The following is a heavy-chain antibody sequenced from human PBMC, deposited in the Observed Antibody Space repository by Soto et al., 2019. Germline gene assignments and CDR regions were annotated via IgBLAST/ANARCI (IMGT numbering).Heavy chain of an antibody. CDR1: GGSISSYY. Sequence: QVQLQESGPGLVKPSETLSLTCTVSGGSISSYYWSWIRQPPGKGLEGIGYIYYSGSTNYNPSRMVCGTMSVGTSKTQVSLKLSSVTAADTAVYYCARGLGYCSGGSCGDWGQGTLVTVSS. CDR3: ARGLGYCSGGSCGD. D-gene: IGHD2-15*01. V-gene: IGHV4-59*01. CDR2: IYYSGST. J-gene: IGHJ4*02.